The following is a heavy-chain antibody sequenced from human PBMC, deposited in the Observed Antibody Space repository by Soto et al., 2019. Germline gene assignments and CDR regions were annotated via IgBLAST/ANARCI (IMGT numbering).Heavy chain of an antibody. CDR1: GYTFTSYG. D-gene: IGHD7-27*01. V-gene: IGHV1-18*01. J-gene: IGHJ4*02. Sequence: ASVKVSCKASGYTFTSYGISWVRRAPGQGLEWMGWISAYNGNTNYAQKLQGRVTMTTDTSTSTAYMELRSLRSDDTAVYYCAREPTLTGDPAIFDYWGQGTLVTVSS. CDR2: ISAYNGNT. CDR3: AREPTLTGDPAIFDY.